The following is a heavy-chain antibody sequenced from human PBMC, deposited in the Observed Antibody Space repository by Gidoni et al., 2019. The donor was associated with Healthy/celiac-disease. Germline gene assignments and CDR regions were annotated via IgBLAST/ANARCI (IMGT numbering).Heavy chain of an antibody. J-gene: IGHJ5*02. Sequence: QVQLQQWGAGLLKPSETLSLPCAVYGGSFCGYYWSWIRQPPGKGLEWIGEINHSESTNYNPSLKSRVTITVDTSKNQFSLKLSSVTAADTAVYYCASRGSGSYYPWGQGTLVTVSS. D-gene: IGHD3-10*01. V-gene: IGHV4-34*01. CDR2: INHSEST. CDR1: GGSFCGYY. CDR3: ASRGSGSYYP.